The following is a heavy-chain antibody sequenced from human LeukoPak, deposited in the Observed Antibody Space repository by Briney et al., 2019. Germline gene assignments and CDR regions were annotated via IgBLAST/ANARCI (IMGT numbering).Heavy chain of an antibody. CDR3: ARDLESYYDILTGYLFDY. D-gene: IGHD3-9*01. CDR2: ISSSGSTI. CDR1: GFTFSSYE. V-gene: IGHV3-48*03. Sequence: GGSLRLSCAASGFTFSSYEMNWVRQAPGKGLEWVSYISSSGSTIYYADSVKGRFTISRDNAKNSLYLQMNSLRAEDTAVYYCARDLESYYDILTGYLFDYWGQGTLVTVSS. J-gene: IGHJ4*02.